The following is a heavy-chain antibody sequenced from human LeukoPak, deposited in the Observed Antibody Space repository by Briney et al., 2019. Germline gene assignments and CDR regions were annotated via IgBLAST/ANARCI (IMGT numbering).Heavy chain of an antibody. CDR1: GFNFNTYT. J-gene: IGHJ4*02. D-gene: IGHD4-17*01. Sequence: GGSLRLSCAASGFNFNTYTMNWVRQAPGKGLEWVSSISSDSSYIYYADAVHGRFTVSRDNAKYSLYLQMSSLRAEDTAVYYCVRGSYGAYDYRGQGSLVTVSS. CDR3: VRGSYGAYDY. V-gene: IGHV3-21*01. CDR2: ISSDSSYI.